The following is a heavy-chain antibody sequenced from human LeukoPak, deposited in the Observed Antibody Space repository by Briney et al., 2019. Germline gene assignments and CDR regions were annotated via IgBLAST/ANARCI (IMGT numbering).Heavy chain of an antibody. CDR2: INYSGST. CDR1: GGSFSGYD. J-gene: IGHJ5*02. D-gene: IGHD3-10*01. V-gene: IGHV4-34*01. Sequence: SETLSLTCAVYGGSFSGYDWSWIRQPPGKGLEWIGYINYSGSTYYNPSLKSRVTISVDTSKNHFSLKLSSVTAADTAVYYCARYGSGSTWFDPWGQGTLVTVSS. CDR3: ARYGSGSTWFDP.